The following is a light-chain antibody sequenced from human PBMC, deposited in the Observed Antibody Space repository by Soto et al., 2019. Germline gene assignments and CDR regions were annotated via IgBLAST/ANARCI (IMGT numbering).Light chain of an antibody. V-gene: IGKV3-11*01. CDR1: ESIGNY. CDR2: DAS. Sequence: EVVLTQSPATLSLSPGERATLSCRASESIGNYLAWYQQKLGQAPKLLIYDASHRAIGIPGRFSGDGSGTGFTLPISSLEPEDFAVYYCQWLSDWPPRLTFGGGTKVAIK. J-gene: IGKJ4*01. CDR3: QWLSDWPPRLT.